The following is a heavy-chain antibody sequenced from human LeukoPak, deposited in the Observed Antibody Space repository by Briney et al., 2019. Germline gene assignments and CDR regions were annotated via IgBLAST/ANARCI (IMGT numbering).Heavy chain of an antibody. CDR1: GYTFSGYY. V-gene: IGHV1-2*02. Sequence: ASVKVSCKASGYTFSGYYMHWVRQAPGQGLEWMGWINPNTGGTNYAQKFQGRVAMTRDTSISTAYMELSRLRSDDTAVYYCARGTVYSSGWYASYYYYYMDVWGKGTTVTVSS. D-gene: IGHD6-19*01. CDR2: INPNTGGT. CDR3: ARGTVYSSGWYASYYYYYMDV. J-gene: IGHJ6*03.